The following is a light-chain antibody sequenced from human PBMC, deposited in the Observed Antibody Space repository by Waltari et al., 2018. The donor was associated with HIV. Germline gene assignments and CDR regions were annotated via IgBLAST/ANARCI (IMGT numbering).Light chain of an antibody. J-gene: IGKJ4*01. V-gene: IGKV3-20*01. Sequence: LRHSPGPLSLSPGERVAISGRASQTVNSDSLAWYQQRPGHAPRLVIYGASTRDSGIPDRFSGSGSGTDFTLTISRLEPEDFAVYHCQQYGDSALTFGGGTKIEIK. CDR1: QTVNSDS. CDR2: GAS. CDR3: QQYGDSALT.